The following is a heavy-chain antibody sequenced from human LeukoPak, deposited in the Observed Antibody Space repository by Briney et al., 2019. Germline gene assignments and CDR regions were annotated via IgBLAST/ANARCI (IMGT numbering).Heavy chain of an antibody. J-gene: IGHJ5*02. CDR1: GGSITTYY. D-gene: IGHD3-22*01. Sequence: PSGTLSLTCTVSGGSITTYYWTWIRQPPGKGLDWIGNIYYNGNSNYNPSLKSRVTLSVDTSKNQFSLKLSSVTAADTAVYYCASCITMTLCNPWGQGTLVTVSS. V-gene: IGHV4-59*01. CDR2: IYYNGNS. CDR3: ASCITMTLCNP.